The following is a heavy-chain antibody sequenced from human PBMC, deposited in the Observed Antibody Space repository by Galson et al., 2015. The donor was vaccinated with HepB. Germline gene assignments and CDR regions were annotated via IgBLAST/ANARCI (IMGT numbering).Heavy chain of an antibody. J-gene: IGHJ5*02. Sequence: ETLSLTCAVCGGSFSGYYWSWIRQPPGKGLGWIGYIYYSGSTNYNPSLKSRVTISVDTSKNQFSLKLSSVTAADTAVYYCAGEQYQLTPGGWFDPWGQGTLVTVSS. D-gene: IGHD2-2*01. V-gene: IGHV4-59*01. CDR3: AGEQYQLTPGGWFDP. CDR2: IYYSGST. CDR1: GGSFSGYY.